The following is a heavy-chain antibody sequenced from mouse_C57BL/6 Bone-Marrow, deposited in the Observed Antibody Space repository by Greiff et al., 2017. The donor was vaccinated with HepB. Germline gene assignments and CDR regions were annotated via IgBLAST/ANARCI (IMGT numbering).Heavy chain of an antibody. CDR1: GFNIKDDY. J-gene: IGHJ4*01. V-gene: IGHV1-64*01. Sequence: QVQLQQSGAELVRPGASVKLSCTASGFNIKDDYMHWVKQRPGQGLEWIGMIHPNSGSTNYNEKFKSKATLTVDKSSSTAYMQLSSLTSEDSAVYYCVNYFSMDYWGQGTSVTVSS. CDR3: VNYFSMDY. CDR2: IHPNSGST.